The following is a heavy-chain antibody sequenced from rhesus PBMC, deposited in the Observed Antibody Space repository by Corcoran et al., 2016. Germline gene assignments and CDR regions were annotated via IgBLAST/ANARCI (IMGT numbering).Heavy chain of an antibody. CDR3: TRVISGWFRFDV. J-gene: IGHJ5-1*01. D-gene: IGHD6-31*01. V-gene: IGHV3S16*01. CDR1: GFTFSSYG. Sequence: EVQLVESGGGLVQPGGSLRLSCAASGFTFSSYGMRWVRQDPGKGLEWVSSISRASSYIYYADSVKGRFTISRDNAKNSLSLQMNSLRAEDTAVYYCTRVISGWFRFDVWGPGVLVTVSS. CDR2: ISRASSYI.